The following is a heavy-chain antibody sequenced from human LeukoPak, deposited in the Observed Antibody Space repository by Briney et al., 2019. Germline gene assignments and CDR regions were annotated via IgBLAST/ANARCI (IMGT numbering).Heavy chain of an antibody. V-gene: IGHV4-4*07. J-gene: IGHJ6*03. Sequence: PSETLSLTCTVSGGSISSYYWSWIRQPAGKGLEWIGRIYTSGSTNYNPSLKSRVTISADKSKKQFSLKLSSVTPADTAVYYCAREGSGSYLGYYYYMDVWGKGTTVTVSS. CDR1: GGSISSYY. CDR2: IYTSGST. CDR3: AREGSGSYLGYYYYMDV. D-gene: IGHD3-10*01.